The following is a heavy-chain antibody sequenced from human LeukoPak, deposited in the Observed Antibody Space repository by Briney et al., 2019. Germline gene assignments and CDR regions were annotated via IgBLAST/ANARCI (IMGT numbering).Heavy chain of an antibody. CDR1: GGSLISSTYY. CDR2: MYYSGST. D-gene: IGHD3-22*01. J-gene: IGHJ4*02. CDR3: ARHYYDSSGYYPWYFDY. Sequence: SETLSLTCTVSGGSLISSTYYWGWIRQPPGKGLEWIGSMYYSGSTYYNQSLKSRVTISVDTSKKQFSLKLTSVTAADTAVYYCARHYYDSSGYYPWYFDYWGQGTLVTVSS. V-gene: IGHV4-39*01.